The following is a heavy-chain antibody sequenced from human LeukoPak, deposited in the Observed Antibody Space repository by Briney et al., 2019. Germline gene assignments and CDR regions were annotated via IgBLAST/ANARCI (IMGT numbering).Heavy chain of an antibody. CDR3: ARDLSSGWYFDY. V-gene: IGHV1-46*01. Sequence: ASVKVSCKASGYTFTSYYMHWVRQAPGQGNEWMGIINPSGGSTSYAQKFQGRVTMTRDTSTSTVYMELSSLRSEDTAVYYCARDLSSGWYFDYWGQGTLVTVSS. D-gene: IGHD6-19*01. CDR2: INPSGGST. CDR1: GYTFTSYY. J-gene: IGHJ4*02.